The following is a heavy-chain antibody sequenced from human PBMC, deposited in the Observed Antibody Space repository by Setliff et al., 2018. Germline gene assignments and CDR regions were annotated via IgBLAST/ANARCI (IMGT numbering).Heavy chain of an antibody. CDR2: TIPMFGTT. V-gene: IGHV1-69*05. J-gene: IGHJ6*03. CDR1: GATFSSYG. Sequence: ASVKVSCKASGATFSSYGISWVRQAPGQGLEWMGGTIPMFGTTEYAQKFQGRLTIITDEPTNTAFMQLSSLRSDDTAVYYCVREGVDSRSSTDYRYYMDVWGKGTTVTVSS. D-gene: IGHD3-22*01. CDR3: VREGVDSRSSTDYRYYMDV.